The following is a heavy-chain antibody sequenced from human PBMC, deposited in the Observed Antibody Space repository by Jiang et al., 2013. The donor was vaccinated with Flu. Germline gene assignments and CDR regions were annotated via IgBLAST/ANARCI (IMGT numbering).Heavy chain of an antibody. J-gene: IGHJ4*02. CDR2: TYYRSRWYH. CDR1: GDSVSSNSAA. D-gene: IGHD7-27*01. V-gene: IGHV6-1*01. Sequence: SQTLSLTCAISGDSVSSNSAAWNWIRQSPSRGLEWLGRTYYRSRWYHDFAPSVRSRITINADTSNNQFSLLLNSVTPEDTAVYYCARDQDWGWEYWGQGTLVTVS. CDR3: ARDQDWGWEY.